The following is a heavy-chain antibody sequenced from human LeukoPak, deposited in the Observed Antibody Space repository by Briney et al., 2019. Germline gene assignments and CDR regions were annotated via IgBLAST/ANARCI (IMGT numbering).Heavy chain of an antibody. Sequence: SETLSLTCTVPGGSISSSSYYWGWIRQPPGKGLEWIVSIYYSGTTYYNPSLESRVTISEDTSKNQFSLMLRSVTAAGTAVYFCARQASDYFYYYMDVWGKGTTVTVSS. CDR1: GGSISSSSYY. V-gene: IGHV4-39*01. CDR3: ARQASDYFYYYMDV. CDR2: IYYSGTT. J-gene: IGHJ6*03.